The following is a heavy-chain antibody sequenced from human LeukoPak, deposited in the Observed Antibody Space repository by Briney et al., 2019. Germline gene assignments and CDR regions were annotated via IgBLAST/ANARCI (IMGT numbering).Heavy chain of an antibody. CDR1: GFTFSNYW. D-gene: IGHD6-13*01. V-gene: IGHV3-7*01. Sequence: GGSLRLSCAASGFTFSNYWMSWVRQAPGKGLEWVANIKQDGSEKYYVDSVKGRFTISRDNAKNSLYLQMSSVRAEDTAVYYCARGQQLGFWGQGTLVTVSS. CDR2: IKQDGSEK. J-gene: IGHJ4*02. CDR3: ARGQQLGF.